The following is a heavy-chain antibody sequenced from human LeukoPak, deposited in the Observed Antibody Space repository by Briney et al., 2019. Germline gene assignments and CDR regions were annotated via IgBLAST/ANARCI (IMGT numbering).Heavy chain of an antibody. V-gene: IGHV4-30-2*01. D-gene: IGHD3-22*01. Sequence: SQTLSLTCAVSGGSISSGGYSWSWIRQPPGKGLEWIGYIYHSGSTYYNPSLKSRVTISVDRSKNQFSLKLSSATAADTAVYYCARARGDPVYDSSGYYYFDYWGQGTLVTVSS. CDR1: GGSISSGGYS. J-gene: IGHJ4*02. CDR3: ARARGDPVYDSSGYYYFDY. CDR2: IYHSGST.